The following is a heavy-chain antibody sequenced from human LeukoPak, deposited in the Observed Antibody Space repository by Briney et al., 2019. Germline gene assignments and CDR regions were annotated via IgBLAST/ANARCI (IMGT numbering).Heavy chain of an antibody. Sequence: SETLSLTCTVSGGSISSYYWSWIRQPPGKGLEWIGYIYYSGSTNYNPSLKSRVTISVDTSKNQFSLKLSPVTAADTAVYYCARESFSSSGMDYWGQGTLVTVSS. CDR2: IYYSGST. J-gene: IGHJ4*02. V-gene: IGHV4-59*01. CDR3: ARESFSSSGMDY. CDR1: GGSISSYY. D-gene: IGHD6-13*01.